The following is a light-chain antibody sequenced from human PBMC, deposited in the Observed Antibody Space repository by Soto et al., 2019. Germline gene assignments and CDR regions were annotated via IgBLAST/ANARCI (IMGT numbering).Light chain of an antibody. Sequence: EILLTQSPATLSVSPGETATLSCRASQNVLSDLAWYQQKPGQAPRLLVYGATTRATDAPAKFRGRGSGTEFSLTFRSLQSEDSATYYSQQYRSWPRTFGQGPRVEI. CDR3: QQYRSWPRT. J-gene: IGKJ1*01. CDR1: QNVLSD. V-gene: IGKV3-15*01. CDR2: GAT.